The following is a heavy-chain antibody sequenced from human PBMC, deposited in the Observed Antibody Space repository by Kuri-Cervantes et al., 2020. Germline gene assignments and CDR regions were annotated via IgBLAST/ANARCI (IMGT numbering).Heavy chain of an antibody. J-gene: IGHJ5*02. Sequence: GESLKISCAASGFTFSSYAVSWVRQAPGKGLEWVSAISGSGGSTYYADSVKGRFTISRDNSKNTMYLQMNSLGADDTAVYYCAKDQVLHWFDPWGQGTLITVSS. V-gene: IGHV3-23*01. D-gene: IGHD4/OR15-4a*01. CDR2: ISGSGGST. CDR3: AKDQVLHWFDP. CDR1: GFTFSSYA.